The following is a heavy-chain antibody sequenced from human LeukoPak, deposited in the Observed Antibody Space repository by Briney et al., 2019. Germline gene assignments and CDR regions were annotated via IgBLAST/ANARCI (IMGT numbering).Heavy chain of an antibody. CDR1: GGTFSSYA. V-gene: IGHV1-69*05. D-gene: IGHD3-22*01. CDR2: SIPIFGTA. J-gene: IGHJ6*03. Sequence: AVKVSCKASGGTFSSYAISWVRQAPGQGLEWMGGSIPIFGTANYAQKFQGRVTITTDESTSTAYMELSRLRSEDTAVYYCARVRYYDSSGYQRREGVYYYYYMDVWGKGTTVTVCS. CDR3: ARVRYYDSSGYQRREGVYYYYYMDV.